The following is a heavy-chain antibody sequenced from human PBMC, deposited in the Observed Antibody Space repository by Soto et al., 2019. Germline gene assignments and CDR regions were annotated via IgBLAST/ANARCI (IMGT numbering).Heavy chain of an antibody. CDR3: TTGGDAWKTGL. CDR2: VHPSGTT. V-gene: IGHV4-39*02. D-gene: IGHD2-21*01. CDR1: CGAFSSSPCYY. Sequence: QLQLQESGPGLLKPSETLSLTCTVSCGAFSSSPCYYLGWMRQPPGKGLEWIGTVHPSGTTYYNPSYKSRVTITKDSSMNRLSLQLTSVTAADTARYYWTTGGDAWKTGLWGQGTLVTASS. J-gene: IGHJ4*02.